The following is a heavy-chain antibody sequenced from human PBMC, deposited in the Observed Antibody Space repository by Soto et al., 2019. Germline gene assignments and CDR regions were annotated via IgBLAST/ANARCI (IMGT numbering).Heavy chain of an antibody. CDR1: GGSLSSSNW. CDR3: VHHGGVPYYYDV. V-gene: IGHV4-4*02. CDR2: LFYSGST. Sequence: SETLSLTCAVSGGSLSSSNWWSWVRRPPGQTLEWLGELFYSGSTKYNPSLSSRVTISADQSNNVFSLRLPSVTAADTAMYYCVHHGGVPYYYDVWGQGVLVTVSS. J-gene: IGHJ4*02. D-gene: IGHD2-8*01.